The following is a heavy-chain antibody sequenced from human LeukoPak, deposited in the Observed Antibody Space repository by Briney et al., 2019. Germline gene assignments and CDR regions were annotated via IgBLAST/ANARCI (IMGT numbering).Heavy chain of an antibody. Sequence: SQTLSLTCAISGDSVSSNSAAWNWIRQSPSRGLEWLGRTYYRSKWYNDYAVSVKSRITINPDTSKNPFSLQLNSVTPEDTAVYYCARDSRYYGSGSSNWFDPWGQGTLVTVSS. CDR1: GDSVSSNSAA. D-gene: IGHD3-10*01. CDR2: TYYRSKWYN. J-gene: IGHJ5*02. CDR3: ARDSRYYGSGSSNWFDP. V-gene: IGHV6-1*01.